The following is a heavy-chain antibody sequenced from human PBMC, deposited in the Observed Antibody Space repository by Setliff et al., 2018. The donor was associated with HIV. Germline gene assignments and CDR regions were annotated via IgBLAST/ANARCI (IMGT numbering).Heavy chain of an antibody. D-gene: IGHD2-21*02. Sequence: SETLSLTCTVSGDSIDSGNYYWSWIRQHPGRGLEWIGYIYYSGSTNYNPSLKSRVTLSADTSKNQLSLSLTSVTAADTAVYYCATLDPSGGNFLAYWGQGTLVTVSS. V-gene: IGHV4-30-4*08. J-gene: IGHJ4*02. CDR1: GDSIDSGNYY. CDR2: IYYSGST. CDR3: ATLDPSGGNFLAY.